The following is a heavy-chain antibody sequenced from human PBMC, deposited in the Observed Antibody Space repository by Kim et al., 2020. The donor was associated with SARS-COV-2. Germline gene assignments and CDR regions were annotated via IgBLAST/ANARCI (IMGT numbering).Heavy chain of an antibody. V-gene: IGHV1-18*01. CDR3: ARDHGGNMVRGVTHDY. CDR1: GYTFTSYG. Sequence: ASVKVSCKASGYTFTSYGISWVRQAPGQGLEWMGWISAYNGNTNYAQKLQGRVTMTTDTSTSTAYMELRSLRSDDTAVYYCARDHGGNMVRGVTHDYWGQGTLVTVSS. J-gene: IGHJ4*02. D-gene: IGHD3-10*01. CDR2: ISAYNGNT.